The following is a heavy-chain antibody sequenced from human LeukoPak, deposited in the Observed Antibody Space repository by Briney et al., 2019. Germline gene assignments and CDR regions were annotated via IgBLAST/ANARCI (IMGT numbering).Heavy chain of an antibody. V-gene: IGHV3-7*01. CDR3: AREEMGGTTRSGALT. CDR2: IKEDGSEK. J-gene: IGHJ5*02. Sequence: PGGSLRLSCAASGVTFSSYWMSWVRQAPGKGLEWVANIKEDGSEKYYVDSVKGRFTISRDNAKNSLYLQMNSLRAEDTAVYYCAREEMGGTTRSGALTWGQGTLVTVSS. CDR1: GVTFSSYW. D-gene: IGHD1-14*01.